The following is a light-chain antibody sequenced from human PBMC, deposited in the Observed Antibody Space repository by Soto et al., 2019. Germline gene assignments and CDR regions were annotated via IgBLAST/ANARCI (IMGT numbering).Light chain of an antibody. J-gene: IGKJ1*01. CDR1: QSVSRD. Sequence: EIVMTQSPTTLSVSPGGRATLSCRASQSVSRDLDWYHQKPGKAPRLLIYGASTRATGIPARSSGSGYGTEFTITINSLQYEDFEVYYCQQYNNWTRTFGQGTKVDIK. V-gene: IGKV3-15*01. CDR2: GAS. CDR3: QQYNNWTRT.